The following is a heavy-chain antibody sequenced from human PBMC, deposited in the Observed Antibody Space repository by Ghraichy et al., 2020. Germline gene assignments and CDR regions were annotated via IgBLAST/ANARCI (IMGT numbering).Heavy chain of an antibody. V-gene: IGHV3-7*04. CDR3: ARDRSSSWYPYLDY. J-gene: IGHJ4*02. CDR2: IKPDGSQK. Sequence: GESLYISCAASGFSLSNSWMSWVRQAPGRGLEWVANIKPDGSQKYYVDSVKGRITISRDNAKNSLFLPMNSLRAEDTAVYYCARDRSSSWYPYLDYWGQGSPVTGST. D-gene: IGHD6-13*01. CDR1: GFSLSNSW.